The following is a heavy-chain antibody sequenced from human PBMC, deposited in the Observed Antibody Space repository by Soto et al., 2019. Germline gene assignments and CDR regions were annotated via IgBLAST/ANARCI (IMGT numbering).Heavy chain of an antibody. CDR1: GYSISNTNW. CDR2: IYYSGST. Sequence: QVQLQESGPGLVKPSDTLSLTCAVSGYSISNTNWWGWIRQPPGKGLEWIGYIYYSGSTYYNPSLNSRVTMSVDTSKNQFSLKLSSVTAVDTAVYYCARMGIVGATTLDYWGQGTLVTVSS. CDR3: ARMGIVGATTLDY. V-gene: IGHV4-28*01. J-gene: IGHJ4*02. D-gene: IGHD1-26*01.